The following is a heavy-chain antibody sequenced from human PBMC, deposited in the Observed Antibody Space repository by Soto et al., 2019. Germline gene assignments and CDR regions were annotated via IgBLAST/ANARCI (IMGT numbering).Heavy chain of an antibody. V-gene: IGHV1-69*13. CDR3: ASHALTGIAVAGKDHVDY. CDR2: IIPIFGTA. D-gene: IGHD6-19*01. Sequence: SVKFSCKSSGVTFSSYAISWVRQAPGQGLEWMGGIIPIFGTANYAQKFQGRVTITADESTSTAYMELSSLRSEDTAVNYCASHALTGIAVAGKDHVDYWGQGTLVTVSS. J-gene: IGHJ4*02. CDR1: GVTFSSYA.